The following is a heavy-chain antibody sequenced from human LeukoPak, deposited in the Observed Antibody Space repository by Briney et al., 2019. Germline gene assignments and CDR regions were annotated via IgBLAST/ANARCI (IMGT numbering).Heavy chain of an antibody. V-gene: IGHV3-21*01. CDR2: ITRTVSYI. CDR1: GFSFSNYS. J-gene: IGHJ4*02. Sequence: GGSLRLSCAPSGFSFSNYSMNWVRQAPGKGLEWVSSITRTVSYIYYTDSMKGRFTISRDNAKKSLYLQMNTLRAEDTAVYYCARADTYYDFWSGYDSASFDYWGQGTLVTVSS. D-gene: IGHD3-3*01. CDR3: ARADTYYDFWSGYDSASFDY.